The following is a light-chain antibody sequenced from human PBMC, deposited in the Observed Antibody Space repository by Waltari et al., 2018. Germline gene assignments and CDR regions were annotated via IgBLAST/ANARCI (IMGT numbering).Light chain of an antibody. CDR3: QQRSNWPRWT. Sequence: EIVLTQSPATLSLSPGERAPLPCRASQSVSSYFAWYQQKPGQAPRLLIYDASNRATGIPARFSGSGSGTDFTLTISSLEPEDFAVYYCQQRSNWPRWTFGQGTKVEIK. CDR2: DAS. J-gene: IGKJ1*01. CDR1: QSVSSY. V-gene: IGKV3-11*01.